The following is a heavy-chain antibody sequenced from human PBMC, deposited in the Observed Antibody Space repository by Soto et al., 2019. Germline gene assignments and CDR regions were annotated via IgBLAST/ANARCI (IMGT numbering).Heavy chain of an antibody. CDR2: ITSRGSSI. D-gene: IGHD3-3*01. V-gene: IGHV3-11*01. Sequence: LGGSLRLSCAFSGFTFSDYYMSWIRQAPGKGLEWVSYITSRGSSIYYADSVKGRFTISMNKAKNSLYLQLNGLRAEDTAVYYCARGYYDFWSGYYISPYGMDVWGQGTTVTV. CDR3: ARGYYDFWSGYYISPYGMDV. J-gene: IGHJ6*02. CDR1: GFTFSDYY.